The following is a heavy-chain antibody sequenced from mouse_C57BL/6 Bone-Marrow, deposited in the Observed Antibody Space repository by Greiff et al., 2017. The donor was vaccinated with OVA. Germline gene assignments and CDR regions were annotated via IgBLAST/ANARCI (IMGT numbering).Heavy chain of an antibody. V-gene: IGHV10-1*01. J-gene: IGHJ4*01. CDR2: IRSKSNNYAT. CDR1: GFSFNTYA. CDR3: VRRDYYGHYYAMDY. Sequence: DVQLVESGGGLVQPKGSLKLSCAASGFSFNTYAMNWVRQAPGKGLEWVARIRSKSNNYATYYADSVKDRFTISRDDSESMLYLQMNNLKTEDTAMYYCVRRDYYGHYYAMDYWGQGTSVTVSS. D-gene: IGHD1-2*01.